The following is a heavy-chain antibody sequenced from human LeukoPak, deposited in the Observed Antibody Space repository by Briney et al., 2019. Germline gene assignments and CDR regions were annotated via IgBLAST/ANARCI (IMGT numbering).Heavy chain of an antibody. CDR2: TSYDESTK. J-gene: IGHJ4*02. CDR1: AFTFSSYA. V-gene: IGHV3-30-3*01. CDR3: AKDHPFDYYYDSSGYFLY. Sequence: GGSLRLSCAASAFTFSSYAMHWVRQAPGKGLEWVAVTSYDESTKHYADSVKGRFTISRDNYKNTLYLQMNSLRAEDTAVYYCAKDHPFDYYYDSSGYFLYWGQGTLVTVSS. D-gene: IGHD3-22*01.